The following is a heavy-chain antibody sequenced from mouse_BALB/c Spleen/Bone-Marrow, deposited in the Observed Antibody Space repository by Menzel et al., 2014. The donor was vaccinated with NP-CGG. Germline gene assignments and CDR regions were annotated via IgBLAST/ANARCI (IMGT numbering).Heavy chain of an antibody. J-gene: IGHJ4*01. CDR3: ARWEYYAMDY. D-gene: IGHD4-1*01. V-gene: IGHV14-3*02. Sequence: VQLKQSGAELVKPGASVKLSCTASGFNIKDIYMHWVKQRPEQGLEWIGRIDPANGNTKYDPKFQGKATITVDTSSNTAYLQLSSLTSEDTAVYYCARWEYYAMDYWGQGTSVTVSS. CDR1: GFNIKDIY. CDR2: IDPANGNT.